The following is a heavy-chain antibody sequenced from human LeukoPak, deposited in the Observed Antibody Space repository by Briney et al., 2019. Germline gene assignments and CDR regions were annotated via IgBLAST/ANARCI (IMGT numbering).Heavy chain of an antibody. Sequence: ASVKVSCKASGYTFSSYYMHWVRQAPGQGLEWMGIIYPSGGSTAFAHKFHGRGTMTRYTSMSTFSMDLSSLTSRDTAVYYCARDPWDYDSSGYYYDCWGQGTLVTVSS. J-gene: IGHJ4*02. V-gene: IGHV1-46*01. CDR1: GYTFSSYY. CDR2: IYPSGGST. D-gene: IGHD3-22*01. CDR3: ARDPWDYDSSGYYYDC.